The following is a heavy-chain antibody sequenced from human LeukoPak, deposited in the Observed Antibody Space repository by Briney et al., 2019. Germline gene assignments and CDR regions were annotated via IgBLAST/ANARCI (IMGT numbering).Heavy chain of an antibody. CDR2: ISASGGSS. Sequence: GSLRLSCAASGFIFNYYAMSWVRQAPGKGLEWVSTISASGGSSYYADSVKGRFTVSRDNSKNTLYLQIYSLRADDTAVYCCAKDPQSSSGAYYSYYYMDVWGKGTTVTVSS. V-gene: IGHV3-23*01. CDR1: GFIFNYYA. CDR3: AKDPQSSSGAYYSYYYMDV. D-gene: IGHD6-6*01. J-gene: IGHJ6*03.